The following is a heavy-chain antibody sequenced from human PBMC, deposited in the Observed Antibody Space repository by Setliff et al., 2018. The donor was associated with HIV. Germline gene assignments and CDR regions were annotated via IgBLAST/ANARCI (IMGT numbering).Heavy chain of an antibody. D-gene: IGHD2-2*01. J-gene: IGHJ4*02. Sequence: SETLSLTCAVYGGSFSGYFWTWIRQPPGKGLEWIGEAYHRGNTNYNPSLKSRVTMSVDKSLNQVSLKLSSVIAADTAVYYCARHAAGPDGPFDYWGQGTLVTVSS. CDR2: AYHRGNT. CDR1: GGSFSGYF. CDR3: ARHAAGPDGPFDY. V-gene: IGHV4-34*01.